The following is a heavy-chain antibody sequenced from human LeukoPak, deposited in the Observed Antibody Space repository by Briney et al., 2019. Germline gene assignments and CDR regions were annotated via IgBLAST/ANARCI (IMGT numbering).Heavy chain of an antibody. J-gene: IGHJ3*02. V-gene: IGHV3-23*01. Sequence: GGSLRLSCAASGFTFSSYAMSWVRQAPGKGLEWVSAISGSGGSTYYADSVKGRFTISRDNSKNTLYLQMNSLRAEDTAAYYCAKVVPALGYCSSTSCYWGDAFDIWGQGTMVTVSS. CDR1: GFTFSSYA. CDR3: AKVVPALGYCSSTSCYWGDAFDI. D-gene: IGHD2-2*01. CDR2: ISGSGGST.